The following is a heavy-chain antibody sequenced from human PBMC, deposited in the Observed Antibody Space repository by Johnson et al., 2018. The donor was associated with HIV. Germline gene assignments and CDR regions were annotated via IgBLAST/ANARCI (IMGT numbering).Heavy chain of an antibody. D-gene: IGHD6-19*01. CDR1: GFTFSNYG. V-gene: IGHV3-30*18. CDR3: AKDDNLGVWYSDAFDV. J-gene: IGHJ3*01. Sequence: QVQLVESGGGVVQPGRSLRLSCAAFGFTFSNYGVHWVRQAPGKGLEWVAVISYDGSNTYYADSVKGRFTMSRDNSKNTLYLHMKSLRPEDTSIYYCAKDDNLGVWYSDAFDVWGQGTVVTVSS. CDR2: ISYDGSNT.